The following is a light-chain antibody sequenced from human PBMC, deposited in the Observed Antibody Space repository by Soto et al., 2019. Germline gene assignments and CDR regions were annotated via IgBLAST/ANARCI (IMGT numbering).Light chain of an antibody. CDR3: CSNAAGSTYV. CDR1: SSDVGSHNL. V-gene: IGLV2-23*01. Sequence: SALTQPASVSGSPGQSITISCTGTSSDVGSHNLVSWYRQFPGKAPKLIIFEASKRPSGVSNRFSGSKSGSTASLTISGLQAEDEADYYCCSNAAGSTYVFGSGTKVTVL. CDR2: EAS. J-gene: IGLJ1*01.